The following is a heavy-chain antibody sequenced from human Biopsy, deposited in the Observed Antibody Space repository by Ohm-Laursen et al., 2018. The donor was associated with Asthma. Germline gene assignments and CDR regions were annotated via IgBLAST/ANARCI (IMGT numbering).Heavy chain of an antibody. J-gene: IGHJ4*02. CDR2: ISYDGSSI. CDR1: RFTYE. Sequence: RSLRLSCTASRFTYEMHWVRQAPGKGLEWAAVISYDGSSIYYADSVKGRFTISRDNSKNTLSLQMNSLTAEDTAVYYCAGEGVAGTHIEDWGQGTLVTVSS. D-gene: IGHD6-19*01. CDR3: AGEGVAGTHIED. V-gene: IGHV3-30-3*01.